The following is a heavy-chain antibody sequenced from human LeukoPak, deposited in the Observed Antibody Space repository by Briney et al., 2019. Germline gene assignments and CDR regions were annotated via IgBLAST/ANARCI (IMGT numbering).Heavy chain of an antibody. D-gene: IGHD3-9*01. V-gene: IGHV1-69*13. Sequence: ASVKVSCKASGGTFSSYAISWVRQAPGQGLEWMGGIIPIFGTANCAQKFQGRVTITADESTSTAYMELSSLRSEDTAVYYCARTNARYFDWPNFDYWGQGTLVTVSS. CDR3: ARTNARYFDWPNFDY. CDR2: IIPIFGTA. J-gene: IGHJ4*02. CDR1: GGTFSSYA.